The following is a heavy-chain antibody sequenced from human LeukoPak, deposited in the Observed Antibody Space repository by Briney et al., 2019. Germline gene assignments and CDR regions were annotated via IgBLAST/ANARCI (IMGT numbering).Heavy chain of an antibody. D-gene: IGHD5-18*01. CDR2: IIPILGIA. Sequence: SVKVPCTASGGTVSSYAISWVRQAPGQGLEWMGRIIPILGIANYAQKFQGRVTITADKSTSKAYTKLSSLRSEDTAVYYCAREEGGVDRYGEGYFDYWGQGTLVTVSS. V-gene: IGHV1-69*04. J-gene: IGHJ4*02. CDR1: GGTVSSYA. CDR3: AREEGGVDRYGEGYFDY.